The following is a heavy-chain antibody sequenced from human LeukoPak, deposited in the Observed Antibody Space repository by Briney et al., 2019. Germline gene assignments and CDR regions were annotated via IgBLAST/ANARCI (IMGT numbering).Heavy chain of an antibody. J-gene: IGHJ4*02. CDR3: ARDIVFSTIFGVGPDY. Sequence: GGSLRLSCAASGFTFSSYGMHWVRQAPGKGLEWVAVIWYDGSNKYYADSVKGRFTISRDNSKNTLYLQMNSLRAEDTAVYYCARDIVFSTIFGVGPDYWGQGTLVTVSS. D-gene: IGHD3-3*01. CDR2: IWYDGSNK. CDR1: GFTFSSYG. V-gene: IGHV3-33*01.